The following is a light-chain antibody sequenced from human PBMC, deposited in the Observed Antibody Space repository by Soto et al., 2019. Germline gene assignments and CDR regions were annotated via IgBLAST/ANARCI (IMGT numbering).Light chain of an antibody. V-gene: IGKV3-20*01. CDR1: QTITGTY. J-gene: IGKJ1*01. CDR2: GAS. CDR3: QQYGTSKRWK. Sequence: EVVLTQVPGTLSLSPGERATPSCRASQTITGTYLAWYQQKPGQAPRLLIHGASTRATGIPDRFSGGGTGKDFNLNISRVEPEDFAMYYCQQYGTSKRWKFGKATKVDI.